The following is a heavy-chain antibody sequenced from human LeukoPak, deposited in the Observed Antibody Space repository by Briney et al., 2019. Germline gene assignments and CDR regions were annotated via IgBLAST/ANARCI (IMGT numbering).Heavy chain of an antibody. D-gene: IGHD3-3*01. J-gene: IGHJ4*02. CDR2: IYIDGSNK. CDR1: GFTFSSHA. CDR3: ARVFSGSGSTGSFDY. V-gene: IGHV3-33*01. Sequence: GRSLRLSCAASGFTFSSHAMHWVRQAPGKGLEWVAFIYIDGSNKKYAESVKGRFTISRDNSKNTLYLHVDSLRAEDTDVYYCARVFSGSGSTGSFDYWGQGTLVTVSS.